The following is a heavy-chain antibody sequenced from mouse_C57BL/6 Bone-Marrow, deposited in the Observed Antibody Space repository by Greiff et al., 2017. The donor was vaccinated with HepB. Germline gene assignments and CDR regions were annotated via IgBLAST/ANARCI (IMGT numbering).Heavy chain of an antibody. CDR1: GFTFSDYY. V-gene: IGHV5-12*01. D-gene: IGHD2-10*01. CDR2: ISNGGGST. Sequence: DVQLVESGGGLVQPGGSLKLSCAASGFTFSDYYMYWVRQTPEKRLEWVAYISNGGGSTYYPDTVKGRFTISRDNAKNTLYLQMSRLKSEDTAMYYCARHSTYYGNYWYFDVWGTGTTVTVSS. J-gene: IGHJ1*03. CDR3: ARHSTYYGNYWYFDV.